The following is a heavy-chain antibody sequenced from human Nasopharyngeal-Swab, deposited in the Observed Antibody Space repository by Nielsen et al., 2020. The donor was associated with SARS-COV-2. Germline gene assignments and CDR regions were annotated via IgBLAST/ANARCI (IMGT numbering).Heavy chain of an antibody. Sequence: GGSLRLSCSVSGFTFSDYVMNWVRQAPGKGLEWVSSISSTNNFIFYADSVKGRFTISRDNTKNSLYLQMNTLRVADTAVYYCARGFRRGSYYDNIGADSWGQGTLVTVSS. V-gene: IGHV3-21*01. D-gene: IGHD3-22*01. CDR3: ARGFRRGSYYDNIGADS. CDR2: ISSTNNFI. CDR1: GFTFSDYV. J-gene: IGHJ4*02.